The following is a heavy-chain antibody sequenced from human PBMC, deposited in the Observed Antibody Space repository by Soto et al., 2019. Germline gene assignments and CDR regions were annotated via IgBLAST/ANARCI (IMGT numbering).Heavy chain of an antibody. CDR2: IYYSGST. J-gene: IGHJ5*02. CDR3: ASGSKSDYFSNWFDP. V-gene: IGHV4-31*03. Sequence: QVQLQESGPGLVKPSQTLSLTCTVSGGSISSGGYYWSWIRQHPGKGLEWIGYIYYSGSTYYNPSLKSRVTISVDTSKNKFSLKLSSVTAADTAVYYGASGSKSDYFSNWFDPWGQGTLVTVSS. D-gene: IGHD4-17*01. CDR1: GGSISSGGYY.